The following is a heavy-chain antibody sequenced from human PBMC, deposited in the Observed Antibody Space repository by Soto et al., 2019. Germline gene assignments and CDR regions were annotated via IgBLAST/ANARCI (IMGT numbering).Heavy chain of an antibody. CDR1: GGSVSSSIYY. CDR2: IYYSGST. D-gene: IGHD3-10*01. J-gene: IGHJ5*01. CDR3: AAGDYSGSGTYYTGWFDS. Sequence: PSETLSLTCTVSGGSVSSSIYYWGWIRQPPRKGLEWIGSIYYSGSTYYNPSLKSRVTISLDTSKNQFSLRLNSVTAADAALYYCAAGDYSGSGTYYTGWFDSWGQGTLVTVSS. V-gene: IGHV4-39*01.